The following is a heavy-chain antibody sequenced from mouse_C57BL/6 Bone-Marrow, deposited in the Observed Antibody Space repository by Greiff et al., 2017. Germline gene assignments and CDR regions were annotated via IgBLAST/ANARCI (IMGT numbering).Heavy chain of an antibody. Sequence: QVQLQQSGPGLVQPSQSLSITCTVSGFSLTSYGVHWVRQSPGKGLEWLGVIWRGGSTDYNAAFMSRLSITKDNSKSQVFFKMNSLQADDTAIYYCAKVVYDYDEDYAMDYWGQGTSVTVSS. CDR2: IWRGGST. D-gene: IGHD2-4*01. CDR3: AKVVYDYDEDYAMDY. J-gene: IGHJ4*01. CDR1: GFSLTSYG. V-gene: IGHV2-5*01.